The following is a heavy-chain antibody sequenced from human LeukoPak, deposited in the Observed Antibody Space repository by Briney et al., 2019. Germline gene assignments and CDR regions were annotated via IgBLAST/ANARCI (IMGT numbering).Heavy chain of an antibody. D-gene: IGHD3-22*01. Sequence: GRSLRLSCAASGFTFSSYAMHWVRQAPGKGLEWVAVISYDGSNKYYADSVKGRFTISRDNAKNSLYLQMNSLRAEDTAVYYCARERWLEGYDAFDIWGQGTMVTVSS. CDR2: ISYDGSNK. J-gene: IGHJ3*02. CDR1: GFTFSSYA. CDR3: ARERWLEGYDAFDI. V-gene: IGHV3-30-3*01.